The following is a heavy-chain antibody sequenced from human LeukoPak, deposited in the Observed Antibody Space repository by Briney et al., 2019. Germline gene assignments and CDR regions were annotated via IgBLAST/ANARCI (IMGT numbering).Heavy chain of an antibody. D-gene: IGHD3-22*01. CDR1: GGSISSSSYY. CDR3: ARPTDYDSSGFGFDP. CDR2: INHSGST. V-gene: IGHV4-39*07. Sequence: SETLSLTCTVSGGSISSSSYYWSWIRQPPGKGLEWIGEINHSGSTNYNPSLKSRVTISVDTSKNQFSLKLSSVTAADTAVYYCARPTDYDSSGFGFDPWGQGTLVTVSS. J-gene: IGHJ5*02.